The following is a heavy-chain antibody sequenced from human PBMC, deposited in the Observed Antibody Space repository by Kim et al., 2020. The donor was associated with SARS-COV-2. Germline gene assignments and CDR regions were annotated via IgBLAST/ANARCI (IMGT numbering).Heavy chain of an antibody. J-gene: IGHJ6*02. CDR2: IYTSGST. CDR1: GGSISSYY. D-gene: IGHD3-10*01. V-gene: IGHV4-4*07. Sequence: SETLFLTCTVSGGSISSYYWSWIRQPAGKGLEWIGRIYTSGSTNYNPSLKSRVTMSVDTSKNQFSLKLSSVTAADTAVYYCAREGRYYYGSGSYYYYYGMDVWGQGTTVTVSS. CDR3: AREGRYYYGSGSYYYYYGMDV.